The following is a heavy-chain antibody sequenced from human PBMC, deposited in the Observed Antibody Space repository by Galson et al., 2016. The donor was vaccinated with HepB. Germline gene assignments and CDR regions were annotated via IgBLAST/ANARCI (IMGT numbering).Heavy chain of an antibody. V-gene: IGHV1-3*01. CDR2: INAGNGDT. J-gene: IGHJ6*03. CDR3: ARQDYDFWSAIKYYYYYYMDV. Sequence: LVKVSCKASGYTFTNYPIHWVRQAPGQRLEWMGWINAGNGDTKYSQKFQGRVTITRDTSASTAYMELSSLRSEDTALYYCARQDYDFWSAIKYYYYYYMDVWGKGTTVTVSS. CDR1: GYTFTNYP. D-gene: IGHD3-3*01.